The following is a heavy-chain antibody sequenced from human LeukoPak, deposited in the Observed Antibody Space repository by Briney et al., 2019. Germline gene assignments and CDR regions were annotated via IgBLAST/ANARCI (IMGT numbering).Heavy chain of an antibody. J-gene: IGHJ3*02. Sequence: GGSLRLSCAASGFTFDDYAMHWVRQAPGKGLEWVSGISWNSGSIGYADSVKGRFTISRDNAKNSLYLQMNSLRAEDTAVYYCAREIPGVYAFDIWGQGTMVTVSS. V-gene: IGHV3-9*01. CDR3: AREIPGVYAFDI. D-gene: IGHD6-13*01. CDR1: GFTFDDYA. CDR2: ISWNSGSI.